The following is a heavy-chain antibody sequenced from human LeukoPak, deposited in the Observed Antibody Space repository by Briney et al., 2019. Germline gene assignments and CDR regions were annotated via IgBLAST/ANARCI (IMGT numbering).Heavy chain of an antibody. CDR1: GFTFSSYA. Sequence: GGSLRLSCAASGFTFSSYAMHWVRQAPGKGLEWVAVISYDGSNKYYADSVKGRFTTSRDNSKNTLYLQMNSLRAEDTAVYYCARDDYYGSGSFDYWGQGTLVTVSS. CDR3: ARDDYYGSGSFDY. V-gene: IGHV3-30*04. D-gene: IGHD3-10*01. CDR2: ISYDGSNK. J-gene: IGHJ4*02.